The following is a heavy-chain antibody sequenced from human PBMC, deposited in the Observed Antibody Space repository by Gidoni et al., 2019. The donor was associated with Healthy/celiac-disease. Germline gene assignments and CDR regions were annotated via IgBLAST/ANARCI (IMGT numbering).Heavy chain of an antibody. Sequence: EVQLVESGGGVVQPGGSLRLSCSLSGFTFSSYAMHWVRQAPGKGLEYVSSISSNGGSTYYADSVKGRFTISRDNSKNTLYLQMSSLRAEDTAVYYCVKDTYYDFWSGYAPFDYWGQGTLVTVSS. D-gene: IGHD3-3*01. CDR3: VKDTYYDFWSGYAPFDY. J-gene: IGHJ4*02. V-gene: IGHV3-64D*06. CDR1: GFTFSSYA. CDR2: ISSNGGST.